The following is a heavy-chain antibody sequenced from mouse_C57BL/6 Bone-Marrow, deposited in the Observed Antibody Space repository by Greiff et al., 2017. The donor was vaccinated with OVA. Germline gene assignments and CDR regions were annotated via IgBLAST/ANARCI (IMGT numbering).Heavy chain of an antibody. D-gene: IGHD2-4*01. CDR1: GYTFTEYT. V-gene: IGHV1-62-2*01. CDR3: ARHEERDYDVGNWYFDV. CDR2: FYPGSGSI. J-gene: IGHJ1*03. Sequence: VQLQQSGAELVKPGASVKLSCKASGYTFTEYTIHWVKKRSGQGLEWIGWFYPGSGSIKYNEKFKDKATLTADKSSSTVYMELSRLTSEDSAVYFCARHEERDYDVGNWYFDVWGTGTTVTVSS.